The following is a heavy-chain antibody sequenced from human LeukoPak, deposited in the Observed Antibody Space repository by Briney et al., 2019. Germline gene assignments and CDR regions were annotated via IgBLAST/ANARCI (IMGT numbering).Heavy chain of an antibody. CDR2: IYYSGST. Sequence: SETLSLTCTVSGDSISSYYWSWIRQPPRKGLEWIGYIYYSGSTNFNPSLKSRVTISVDTSKNQFSLKLSPVTAADTAVYYCARFYYDILTGYSPLDYWGQGTLVTVSS. CDR3: ARFYYDILTGYSPLDY. J-gene: IGHJ4*02. CDR1: GDSISSYY. D-gene: IGHD3-9*01. V-gene: IGHV4-59*01.